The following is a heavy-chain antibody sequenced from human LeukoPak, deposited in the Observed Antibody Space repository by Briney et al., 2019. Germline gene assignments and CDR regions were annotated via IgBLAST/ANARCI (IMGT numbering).Heavy chain of an antibody. CDR1: GFAFSSCW. D-gene: IGHD5-12*01. CDR3: VRDYAVERVAH. Sequence: PGGSLRLSCAASGFAFSSCWMHCVRQAPGKGLVWVSRITTEVPDTAYADSVKGRFTISRDDAKNTLYLQMNSLRAEDKAVYYCVRDYAVERVAHWGQGTLVTVSS. V-gene: IGHV3-74*01. J-gene: IGHJ1*01. CDR2: ITTEVPDT.